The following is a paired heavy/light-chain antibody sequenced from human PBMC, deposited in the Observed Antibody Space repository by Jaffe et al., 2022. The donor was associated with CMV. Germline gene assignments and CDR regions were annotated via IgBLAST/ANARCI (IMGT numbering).Heavy chain of an antibody. CDR1: GFTFSDYY. D-gene: IGHD3-22*01. V-gene: IGHV3-11*06. CDR2: ISSSTSHT. J-gene: IGHJ4*02. CDR3: ANGKTDYYYDSGGYYYDY. Sequence: QVQLVESGGGLVKPGGSLRLSCAASGFTFSDYYMSWIRQAPGKGLEWVSYISSSTSHTNYADSVKGRFSISRDNAKNSLYLQMNSLRAEDTAVYYCANGKTDYYYDSGGYYYDYWGQGTLVTVSS.
Light chain of an antibody. J-gene: IGLJ1*01. CDR2: DVS. CDR1: SSDVGAYNY. CDR3: SSYTSSSTYV. V-gene: IGLV2-14*03. Sequence: QSALTQPASVSGSPGQSITISCTGTSSDVGAYNYVSWYQQHPGKAPKLMIYDVSNRPSGVSNRFSGSKSGNTASLTISGLQAEDEADYYCSSYTSSSTYVFGTGTKVTVL.